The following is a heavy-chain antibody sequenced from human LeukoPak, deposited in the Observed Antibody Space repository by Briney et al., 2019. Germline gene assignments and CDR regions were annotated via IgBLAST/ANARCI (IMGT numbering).Heavy chain of an antibody. J-gene: IGHJ4*02. CDR1: GDSVSSNSVA. CDR3: ASNSSSSGFDY. Sequence: SQTPSLTCAISGDSVSSNSVAWNWIRQSPSRGPEWLGRTYYRSKWYNDYAVSVQSRITINPDTSKNQFSLQLNSVTPEDTAVYYCASNSSSSGFDYWGQGTLVTVSS. D-gene: IGHD6-6*01. CDR2: TYYRSKWYN. V-gene: IGHV6-1*01.